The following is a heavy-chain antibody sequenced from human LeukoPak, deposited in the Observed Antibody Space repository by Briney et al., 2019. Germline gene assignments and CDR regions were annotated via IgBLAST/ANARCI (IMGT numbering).Heavy chain of an antibody. CDR1: GFTFSSYA. CDR3: AKGSYGSGSYYYFDY. CDR2: ISYDGSNK. D-gene: IGHD3-10*01. J-gene: IGHJ4*02. V-gene: IGHV3-30-3*01. Sequence: GGSLRLSCAASGFTFSSYAMHWVRQAPGKGLEWVAVISYDGSNKYYVDSVKGRFTISRDNSKNTLYLQMNSLRAEDTAVYYCAKGSYGSGSYYYFDYWGQGTLVTVSS.